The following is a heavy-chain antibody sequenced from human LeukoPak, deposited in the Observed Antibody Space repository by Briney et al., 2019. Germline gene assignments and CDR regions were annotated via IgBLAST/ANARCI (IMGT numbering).Heavy chain of an antibody. D-gene: IGHD6-19*01. V-gene: IGHV4-30-4*01. J-gene: IGHJ4*02. CDR3: ARDGPSSGPGGPFDY. CDR1: GGSISSGDYY. CDR2: IYYSGST. Sequence: SETLSLTCTVSGGSISSGDYYWSWIRQPPGKGLEWIGYIYYSGSTYYNPSLKSRVTISVDTSKNQFSLKLSSVTAADTAVYYCARDGPSSGPGGPFDYWGQGTLVTVSS.